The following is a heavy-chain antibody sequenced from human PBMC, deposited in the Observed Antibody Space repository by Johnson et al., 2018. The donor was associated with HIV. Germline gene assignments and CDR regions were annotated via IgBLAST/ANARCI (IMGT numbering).Heavy chain of an antibody. J-gene: IGHJ3*02. CDR2: ISYDGTNK. V-gene: IGHV3-30-3*01. CDR1: GFTFSSFA. D-gene: IGHD3-22*01. Sequence: QAQLVESGGGVVQPGTSLRLSCAASGFTFSSFAMHWVRQAPGKGLEWVAFISYDGTNKYYADSVKGRFTISRDNSKNTLFLQMNSLRPEDTAVYYCVRRFYDSSAFDIWGQGTLVTVSS. CDR3: VRRFYDSSAFDI.